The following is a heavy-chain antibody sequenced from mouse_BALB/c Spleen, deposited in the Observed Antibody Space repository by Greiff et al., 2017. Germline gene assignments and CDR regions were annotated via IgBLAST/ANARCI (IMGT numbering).Heavy chain of an antibody. Sequence: EVQLVESGPGLVKPSQSLSLTCTVTGYSITSDYAWNWIRQFPGNKLEWMGYISYSGSTSYNPSLKSRISITRDTSKNQFFLQLNSVTTEDTATYYCARHYYDYAWFAYWGQGTLVTVSA. V-gene: IGHV3-2*02. CDR3: ARHYYDYAWFAY. D-gene: IGHD2-4*01. CDR2: ISYSGST. CDR1: GYSITSDYA. J-gene: IGHJ3*01.